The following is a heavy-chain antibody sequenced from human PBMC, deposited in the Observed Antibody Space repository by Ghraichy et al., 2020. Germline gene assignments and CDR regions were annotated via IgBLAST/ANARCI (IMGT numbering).Heavy chain of an antibody. D-gene: IGHD2-21*01. Sequence: SETLSLTCTVSGGSISSYYWSWIRQPPGKGLEGIGYIYYSGSTNYNPSLKSRVTISVDTSKNQISLKLSSVTAADTAVYYCARTTTPTELRWDHNYYYYYMDVWGKGTTVTVSS. J-gene: IGHJ6*03. V-gene: IGHV4-59*08. CDR1: GGSISSYY. CDR3: ARTTTPTELRWDHNYYYYYMDV. CDR2: IYYSGST.